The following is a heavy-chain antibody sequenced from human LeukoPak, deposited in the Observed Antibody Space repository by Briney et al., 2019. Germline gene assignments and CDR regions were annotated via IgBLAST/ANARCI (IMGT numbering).Heavy chain of an antibody. CDR3: AKGTTTTRRGFDY. CDR1: GFTFSSYG. CDR2: IWYDGTDE. Sequence: GGSLRLSCAAPGFTFSSYGMHWVRQAPGKGLEWVAVIWYDGTDEYYADSVKGRFTVSRDNSKKTLYLQMNSLRAEDTAVYYCAKGTTTTRRGFDYWGQGTLATVSS. J-gene: IGHJ4*02. V-gene: IGHV3-33*06. D-gene: IGHD3-10*01.